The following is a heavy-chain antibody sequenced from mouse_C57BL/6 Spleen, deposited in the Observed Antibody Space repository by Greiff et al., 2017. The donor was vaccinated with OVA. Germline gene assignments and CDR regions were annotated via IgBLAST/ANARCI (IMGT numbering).Heavy chain of an antibody. V-gene: IGHV1-26*01. CDR2: INPNNGGT. Sequence: EVQLQQSGPELVKPGASVKISCQASGYTFTDYYMNWVKQSHGKSLEWIGDINPNNGGTSYNQKFKGKATLTVDKSSSTAYMELRSLTSEDSAVYYCARDDGYPGGFAYWGQGTLVTVSA. CDR1: GYTFTDYY. CDR3: ARDDGYPGGFAY. D-gene: IGHD2-3*01. J-gene: IGHJ3*01.